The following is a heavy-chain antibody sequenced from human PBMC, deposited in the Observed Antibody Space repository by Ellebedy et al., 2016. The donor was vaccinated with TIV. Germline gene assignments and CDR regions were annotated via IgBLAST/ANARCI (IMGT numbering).Heavy chain of an antibody. CDR1: GFTFSSYG. V-gene: IGHV3-33*01. D-gene: IGHD5-24*01. J-gene: IGHJ4*02. CDR3: ARVRDGYQDGLFDY. CDR2: IWYDGSNK. Sequence: GGSLRLXCAASGFTFSSYGMHWVRQAPGKGLEWVAVIWYDGSNKYYADSVKGRFTISRDNAKNTLYLQMNSLRAEDTAVYYCARVRDGYQDGLFDYWGQGTLVTVSS.